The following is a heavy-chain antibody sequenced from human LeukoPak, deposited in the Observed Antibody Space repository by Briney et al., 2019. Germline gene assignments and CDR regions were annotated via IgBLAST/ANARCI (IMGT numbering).Heavy chain of an antibody. CDR2: ISSSGNTI. Sequence: GGSLRLSCPASGFTFSSYAMSWVRQAPGKGLDWVSYISSSGNTIYYADSVKGRFTISRDNAKNSLYLQMNSLRAEDTAVYYCARESPPQYSYDSSSYLGPMDAFDIWGQGTMVTVSS. V-gene: IGHV3-48*03. CDR3: ARESPPQYSYDSSSYLGPMDAFDI. D-gene: IGHD3-22*01. CDR1: GFTFSSYA. J-gene: IGHJ3*02.